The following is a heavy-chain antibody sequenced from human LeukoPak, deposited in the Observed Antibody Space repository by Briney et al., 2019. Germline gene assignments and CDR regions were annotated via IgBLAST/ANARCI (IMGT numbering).Heavy chain of an antibody. D-gene: IGHD6-13*01. CDR3: ARGGIAAAGYFDY. J-gene: IGHJ4*02. CDR2: IIPIFGTA. Sequence: GASVKVSCKASGGTFSSYAISWVRQAPGQGLEWMGGIIPIFGTANYAQKFQGRVTITADESTSTAYMELSSLRSEDTAVYYCARGGIAAAGYFDYWAREPWSPSPQ. V-gene: IGHV1-69*13. CDR1: GGTFSSYA.